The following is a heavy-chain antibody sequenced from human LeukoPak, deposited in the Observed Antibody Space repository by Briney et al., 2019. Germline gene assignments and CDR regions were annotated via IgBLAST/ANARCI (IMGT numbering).Heavy chain of an antibody. CDR3: ARGPLEYYDSSGYYY. CDR2: ISSSSSYI. CDR1: GFTFSSYS. D-gene: IGHD3-22*01. J-gene: IGHJ4*02. Sequence: PGGSLRLSCAASGFTFSSYSMNWVRQAPGKGLEWVSSISSSSSYIYYADSVKGRFTISRDNAKNSLYLQMNSLRAEDTAVYYCARGPLEYYDSSGYYYWGQGTLVTVSS. V-gene: IGHV3-21*04.